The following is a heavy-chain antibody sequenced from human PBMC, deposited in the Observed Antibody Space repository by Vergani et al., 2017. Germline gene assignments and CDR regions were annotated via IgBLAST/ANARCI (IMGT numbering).Heavy chain of an antibody. D-gene: IGHD2-15*01. CDR1: GFTFSSYW. CDR2: IKQDGSEK. J-gene: IGHJ6*02. CDR3: ARDRAYCSGGSCYYYYYGMDV. V-gene: IGHV3-7*03. Sequence: EVQLVESGGGLVQPGGSLRLSCAASGFTFSSYWMSRVRQAPGKGLEWVANIKQDGSEKYYVDSVKGRFTISRDNAKNSLYLQMNSLRAEDTAVYYCARDRAYCSGGSCYYYYYGMDVWGQGTTVTVSS.